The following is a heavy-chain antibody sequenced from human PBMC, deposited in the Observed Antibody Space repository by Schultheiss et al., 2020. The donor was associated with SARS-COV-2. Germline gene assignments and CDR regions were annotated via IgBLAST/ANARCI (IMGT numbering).Heavy chain of an antibody. CDR1: GFTVSSNY. CDR2: IYSGGST. J-gene: IGHJ6*03. D-gene: IGHD6-19*01. V-gene: IGHV3-53*01. CDR3: ARDREPSTSGWPPFYYYYYMDV. Sequence: GGSLRLSCAASGFTVSSNYMSWVRQAPGKGLEWVSVIYSGGSTYYADSVKGRFTISRDNSKNTLYLQMNSLRAEDTAVYYCARDREPSTSGWPPFYYYYYMDVWGKGTTVTVSS.